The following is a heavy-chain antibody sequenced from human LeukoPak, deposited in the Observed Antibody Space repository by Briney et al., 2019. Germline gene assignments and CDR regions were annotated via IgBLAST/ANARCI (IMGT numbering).Heavy chain of an antibody. CDR3: ARDRPTSEWLVSEDDAFDI. D-gene: IGHD6-19*01. CDR2: ISYDGSSK. V-gene: IGHV3-30*04. CDR1: GFTFSTYA. J-gene: IGHJ3*02. Sequence: GGSLRLSCAASGFTFSTYAMHWVRQAPGKGLEWVAVISYDGSSKYYADSVKGRFTISRDNSKNTLYLQMNSLRAEDTAVYYCARDRPTSEWLVSEDDAFDIWGQGTMVTVSS.